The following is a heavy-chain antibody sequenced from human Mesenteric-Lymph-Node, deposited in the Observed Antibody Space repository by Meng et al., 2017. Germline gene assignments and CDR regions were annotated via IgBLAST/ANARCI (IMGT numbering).Heavy chain of an antibody. J-gene: IGHJ4*02. CDR3: AKSGSDVLRFLEWILFPFDY. CDR2: IYYSGST. D-gene: IGHD3-3*01. V-gene: IGHV4-59*01. Sequence: SETLSLTCTVSGGSISSYYWSWIRQPPGKGLEWIGYIYYSGSTNYNPSLKSRVTISVDTSKNQFSLKLSSVTAADTAVYYCAKSGSDVLRFLEWILFPFDYWGQGTLVTVSS. CDR1: GGSISSYY.